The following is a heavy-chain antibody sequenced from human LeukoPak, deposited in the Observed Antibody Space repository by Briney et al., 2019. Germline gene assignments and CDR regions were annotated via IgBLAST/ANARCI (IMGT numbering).Heavy chain of an antibody. D-gene: IGHD4-23*01. J-gene: IGHJ4*02. Sequence: SETLSLTCVVSGGSISSSNWWNWVRQPPGKGLEWIGKIHQSGSTKYNPSLNSRVTISVDKSKNQFSLILSSVTAADTAVYYCARSGNSPFDYWGQGTLVTVSS. CDR1: GGSISSSNW. CDR2: IHQSGST. V-gene: IGHV4-4*02. CDR3: ARSGNSPFDY.